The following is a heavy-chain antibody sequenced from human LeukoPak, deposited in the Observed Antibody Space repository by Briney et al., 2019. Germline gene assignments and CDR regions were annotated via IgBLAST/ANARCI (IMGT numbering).Heavy chain of an antibody. J-gene: IGHJ4*02. CDR1: GGSISSSSYY. V-gene: IGHV4-39*01. CDR3: ARHLRFLEWFGY. D-gene: IGHD3-3*01. Sequence: SETLSLTCTVSGGSISSSSYYWGWIRQPPGKGLEWIGSIYYSGSTYYNPSLKSRVTISVDTSKDQFSLKLSSVTAADTAVYYCARHLRFLEWFGYWGQGALVTVSS. CDR2: IYYSGST.